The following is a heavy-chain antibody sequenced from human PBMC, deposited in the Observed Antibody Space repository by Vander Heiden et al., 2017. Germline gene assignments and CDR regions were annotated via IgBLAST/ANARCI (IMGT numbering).Heavy chain of an antibody. V-gene: IGHV3-30-3*01. CDR2: ISYDGSNK. CDR3: ARDYSGSHRGAFDI. Sequence: QVQLVESGGGVVQPGGSLRPSCAASGFTSSSYAMHWLRPAPGKGLEWVAVISYDGSNKYYADSVKGRFTISRDNSKNTLYLQMNSLRAEDTAVYYCARDYSGSHRGAFDIWGQGTMVTVSS. CDR1: GFTSSSYA. D-gene: IGHD1-26*01. J-gene: IGHJ3*02.